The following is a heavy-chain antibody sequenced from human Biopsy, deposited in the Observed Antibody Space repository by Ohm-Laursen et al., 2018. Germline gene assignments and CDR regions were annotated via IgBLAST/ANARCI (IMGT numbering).Heavy chain of an antibody. V-gene: IGHV1-69*06. CDR3: ATKLTGYFHH. J-gene: IGHJ1*01. CDR1: GGTFSNYG. D-gene: IGHD3-9*01. CDR2: NIPILGTG. Sequence: SSVKVSCNAPGGTFSNYGVNWVRQAPGQGLEWLGGNIPILGTGNYAQKFQDRVTVAADTSTSTATMELRSLRSDDTAVHYCATKLTGYFHHWGQGTLVIVSS.